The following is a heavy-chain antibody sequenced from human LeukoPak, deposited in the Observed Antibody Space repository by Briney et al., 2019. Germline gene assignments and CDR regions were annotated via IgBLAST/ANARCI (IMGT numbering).Heavy chain of an antibody. Sequence: SETLSLTCAVYGGSFSGYYWSWIRQPPGKGLEWIGEINHSGSTNYNPSLKSRVTISVDTSKHQFSLKLSSVTAADTAVYYCARGTVSSGSPFDYWGQGTLVTVSS. CDR3: ARGTVSSGSPFDY. CDR2: INHSGST. D-gene: IGHD6-19*01. J-gene: IGHJ4*02. V-gene: IGHV4-34*01. CDR1: GGSFSGYY.